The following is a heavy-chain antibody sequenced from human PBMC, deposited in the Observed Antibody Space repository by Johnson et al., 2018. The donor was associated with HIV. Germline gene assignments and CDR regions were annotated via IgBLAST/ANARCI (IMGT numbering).Heavy chain of an antibody. CDR2: IKLDGSEK. V-gene: IGHV3-7*01. Sequence: VQLVESGGGLIQPGGSLRLSCAASGFTFSSYGMHWVRQAPGKGLEWVGQIKLDGSEKYYVDSVKGRFTISRDNAKNSLYLQMNNLRPDDTAVYYWARPTGWLRAFDIWGQGTMVTVSS. CDR1: GFTFSSYG. CDR3: ARPTGWLRAFDI. J-gene: IGHJ3*02. D-gene: IGHD2-15*01.